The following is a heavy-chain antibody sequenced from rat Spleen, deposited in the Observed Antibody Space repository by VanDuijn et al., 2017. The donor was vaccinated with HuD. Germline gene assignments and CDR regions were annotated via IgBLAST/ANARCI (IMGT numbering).Heavy chain of an antibody. Sequence: EVQLVESGGGLVQPGRSLKLSCAAAGFISSDHYMAWVRQAPTKGLEWVASISPSGTKSHYRDSVKGRFTMSRDNAKSTLYLQMDSLRSEDTATYYCVRHRDYYNSYVYAFDYWGQGVMVTVSS. D-gene: IGHD1-2*01. CDR1: GFISSDHY. CDR3: VRHRDYYNSYVYAFDY. CDR2: ISPSGTKS. V-gene: IGHV5-25*01. J-gene: IGHJ2*01.